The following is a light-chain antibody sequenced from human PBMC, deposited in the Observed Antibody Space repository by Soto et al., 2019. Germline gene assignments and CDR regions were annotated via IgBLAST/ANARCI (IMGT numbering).Light chain of an antibody. CDR1: QSVSSSY. Sequence: EIVLTQSPGTLSLSPGERATLSCRASQSVSSSYLAWYQRRPGQAPRLLIYGASSRATGIPDRFSGSGSGTDFTLTISSLQSEDFAVYYCQQYNTWRSISFGQGTRLENK. J-gene: IGKJ5*01. CDR3: QQYNTWRSIS. V-gene: IGKV3-20*01. CDR2: GAS.